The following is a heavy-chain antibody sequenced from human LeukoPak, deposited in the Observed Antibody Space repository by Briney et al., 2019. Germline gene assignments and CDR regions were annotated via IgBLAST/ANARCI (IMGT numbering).Heavy chain of an antibody. V-gene: IGHV3-66*02. J-gene: IGHJ4*02. Sequence: GGSLRLSCAASGFTVSSNYMNWVRQAPGRGLEWVSVLYSAGNTYYADSVKGRFTISRDNSKNTLFLQVDSLRAEDTAVYYCARARDYIVVDFWGQGTLVTVSS. D-gene: IGHD5-12*01. CDR2: LYSAGNT. CDR1: GFTVSSNY. CDR3: ARARDYIVVDF.